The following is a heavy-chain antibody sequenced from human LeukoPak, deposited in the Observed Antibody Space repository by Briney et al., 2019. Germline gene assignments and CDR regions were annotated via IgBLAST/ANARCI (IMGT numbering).Heavy chain of an antibody. CDR2: IYSGGNT. J-gene: IGHJ4*02. Sequence: PGGSLRLSCTVSGFTVSSNSMSWVRQAPGKGLEWVSFIYSGGNTHNSDSVKGRFTISRDNSKNTLYLQMNSLRAEDTAVYYCARSSLAVYFDYWGQGTLVTASS. CDR1: GFTVSSNS. V-gene: IGHV3-53*01. CDR3: ARSSLAVYFDY. D-gene: IGHD6-19*01.